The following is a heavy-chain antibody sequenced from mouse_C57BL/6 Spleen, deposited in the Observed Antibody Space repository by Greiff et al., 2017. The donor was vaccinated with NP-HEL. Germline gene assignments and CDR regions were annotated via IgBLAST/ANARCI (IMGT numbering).Heavy chain of an antibody. J-gene: IGHJ4*01. CDR1: GFTFSDYG. CDR2: ISNLAYSI. CDR3: ARQGGSYAMDY. Sequence: DVQLQESGGGLVQPGGSLKLSCAASGFTFSDYGMAWVRQAPRKGPEWVAFISNLAYSIYYADTVTGRFTISRENAKNTLYLEMSSLRSEDTAMYYCARQGGSYAMDYWGQGTSVTVSS. V-gene: IGHV5-15*01.